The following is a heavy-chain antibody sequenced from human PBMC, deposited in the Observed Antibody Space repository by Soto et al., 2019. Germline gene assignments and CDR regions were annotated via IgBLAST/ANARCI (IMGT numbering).Heavy chain of an antibody. Sequence: EVQLVESGGGLVQPGGSLRLSCAASGFTFGNYWMTWVRQAPGKGLEWMANIKGDGSAKSYLDSVRGRFTVSRDNAENSLFLQMNILRAEDTALYYCARDVSPGSSGYYSDAFDIWGQGTMVTVS. CDR3: ARDVSPGSSGYYSDAFDI. CDR1: GFTFGNYW. J-gene: IGHJ3*02. CDR2: IKGDGSAK. D-gene: IGHD6-25*01. V-gene: IGHV3-7*05.